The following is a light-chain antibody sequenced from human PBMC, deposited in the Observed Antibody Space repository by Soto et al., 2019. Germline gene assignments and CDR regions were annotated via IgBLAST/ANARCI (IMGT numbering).Light chain of an antibody. CDR3: CSYAGSYTFGV. J-gene: IGLJ2*01. CDR1: SSDVGGYNY. CDR2: DVS. V-gene: IGLV2-11*01. Sequence: QSALTQPRSVSGSPGQSVTISCTGTSSDVGGYNYVSWYQQHPGKAPTLMIYDVSKRPSGVPDRFSGYKSGNTASLTISGLQAEDEADYYCCSYAGSYTFGVFGGGTKLTVL.